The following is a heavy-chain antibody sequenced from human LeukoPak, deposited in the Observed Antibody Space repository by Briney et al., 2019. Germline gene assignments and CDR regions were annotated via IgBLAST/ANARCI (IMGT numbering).Heavy chain of an antibody. CDR1: GFAFSDYW. V-gene: IGHV3-7*03. CDR3: ASNYGG. D-gene: IGHD4-11*01. J-gene: IGHJ4*02. CDR2: INEDGSKK. Sequence: GGSLRLSCAASGFAFSDYWMSWVRQAPGKGLEWVANINEDGSKKHYLDSVEGRFTISRDNAKNSLYLQMNSLRAEDTAVYYCASNYGGWGQGTLVTVSS.